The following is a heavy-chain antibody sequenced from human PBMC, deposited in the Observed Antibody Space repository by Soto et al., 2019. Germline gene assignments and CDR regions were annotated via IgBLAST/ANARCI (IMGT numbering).Heavy chain of an antibody. CDR1: GFTFSNAW. Sequence: EVQLVESGGGLVKPGGSLRLSCAASGFTFSNAWMSWVRQAPGKGLEWVGRIKSKTDGGTTDYAAPVKGRFTISRDDSKNTLYLQMNSLKTEDTAVYYCTHSEYSSSWNYYYYGMDVWGQGTTVTVSS. V-gene: IGHV3-15*01. CDR2: IKSKTDGGTT. CDR3: THSEYSSSWNYYYYGMDV. J-gene: IGHJ6*02. D-gene: IGHD6-13*01.